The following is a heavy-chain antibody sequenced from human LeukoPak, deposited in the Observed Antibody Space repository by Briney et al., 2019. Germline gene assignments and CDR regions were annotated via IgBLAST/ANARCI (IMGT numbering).Heavy chain of an antibody. D-gene: IGHD3-16*01. V-gene: IGHV3-48*01. J-gene: IGHJ4*02. CDR2: ISSSSSTI. Sequence: QSGGSLRLSRAASGFTFSTSNMDWVRQTPGKGLEWLSYISSSSSTIYYRDSVKGRFTISRDNAKNSLYLQMNSLRAEDTALYFCVTDWTVWWGRGTLVTVSS. CDR1: GFTFSTSN. CDR3: VTDWTVW.